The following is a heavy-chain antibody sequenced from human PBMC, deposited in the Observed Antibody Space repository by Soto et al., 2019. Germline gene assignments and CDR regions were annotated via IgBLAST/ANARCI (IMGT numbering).Heavy chain of an antibody. Sequence: QVQLVQSGAEVKKPGSSVKVSCKASGGTFSSYAISWVRQAPGQGLEWMGGIIPIFGTANYAQKFQGRVTITADESTSTAYMELSSLRSEYTAVYYCARVHCSSTSCHSYYYYYGMDVWGQGTTVTVSS. CDR3: ARVHCSSTSCHSYYYYYGMDV. V-gene: IGHV1-69*01. D-gene: IGHD2-2*01. J-gene: IGHJ6*02. CDR1: GGTFSSYA. CDR2: IIPIFGTA.